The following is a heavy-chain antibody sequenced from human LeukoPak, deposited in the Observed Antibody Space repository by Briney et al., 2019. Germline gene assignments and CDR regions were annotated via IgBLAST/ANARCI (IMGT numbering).Heavy chain of an antibody. V-gene: IGHV3-23*01. CDR2: ISGSGGST. Sequence: GGSLRLSCATSGFXFSNFPMTWIRQAPGKGLEWVSAISGSGGSTYYADSVKGRFTISRDNSKNTLYLQMNSLRAEDTAVYYCAKDRGYWGQGTLVTVSS. J-gene: IGHJ4*02. CDR1: GFXFSNFP. CDR3: AKDRGY.